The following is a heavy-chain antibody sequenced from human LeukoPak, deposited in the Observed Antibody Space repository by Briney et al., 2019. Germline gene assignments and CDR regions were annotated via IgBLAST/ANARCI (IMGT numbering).Heavy chain of an antibody. Sequence: PSETLSLTCSVSGGSISSHYWSWIRQPPGKGLEWIGYIYYSGSTKYNPSLKSRVTISVETSKNQFSLKLSSVTAADTAVYYCARGGTTVTPGLLWFDPWGQGTLVTVSS. CDR2: IYYSGST. CDR1: GGSISSHY. J-gene: IGHJ5*02. CDR3: ARGGTTVTPGLLWFDP. D-gene: IGHD4-17*01. V-gene: IGHV4-59*11.